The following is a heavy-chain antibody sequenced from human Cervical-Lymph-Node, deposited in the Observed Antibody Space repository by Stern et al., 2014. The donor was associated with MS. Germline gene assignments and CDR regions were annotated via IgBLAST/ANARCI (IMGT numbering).Heavy chain of an antibody. CDR2: ISYDGKHQ. Sequence: QVQLVESGGGVVQPGRSLRLSCAASGLTFSDYAMHWVRQPPGKGLEWVAVISYDGKHQYYADSVKGRSTISRDDSKNTLYLQLNSLRVEDTAVYYCAKDRWLRSSGRTGSMDVWGQGTSVTVSS. D-gene: IGHD6-25*01. V-gene: IGHV3-30*18. J-gene: IGHJ6*02. CDR1: GLTFSDYA. CDR3: AKDRWLRSSGRTGSMDV.